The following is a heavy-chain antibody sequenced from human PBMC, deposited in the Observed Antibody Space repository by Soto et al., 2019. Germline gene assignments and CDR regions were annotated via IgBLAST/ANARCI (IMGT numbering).Heavy chain of an antibody. D-gene: IGHD3-3*01. CDR3: ARLRDFWVGLRGNYGMDV. CDR1: GFSLRSYE. Sequence: EVQLVESGGGLVQPGGSLRLSCAASGFSLRSYEMNWVRQAPGKGLEWVSYISRSGETKYYADSLKGRFIISRDNAKNSLDLQMNSLRAEDTAVYYCARLRDFWVGLRGNYGMDVWGQGTTVTVS. J-gene: IGHJ6*02. CDR2: ISRSGETK. V-gene: IGHV3-48*03.